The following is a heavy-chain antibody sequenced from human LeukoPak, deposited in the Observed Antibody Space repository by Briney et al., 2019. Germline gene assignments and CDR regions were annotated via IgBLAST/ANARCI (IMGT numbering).Heavy chain of an antibody. CDR1: GGSFSGYF. V-gene: IGHV4-34*01. CDR2: INYGGIT. CDR3: ARGWTKTTDYSGPGSYYTSFFDH. D-gene: IGHD3-10*01. Sequence: SETLSLTCTVSGGSFSGYFWSWIRQSPGKGLESIGGINYGGITKYNPSLQSRVTISVDTSKIQLSLKLKSVTAADTGVYYCARGWTKTTDYSGPGSYYTSFFDHWGQGSLVTVSS. J-gene: IGHJ4*02.